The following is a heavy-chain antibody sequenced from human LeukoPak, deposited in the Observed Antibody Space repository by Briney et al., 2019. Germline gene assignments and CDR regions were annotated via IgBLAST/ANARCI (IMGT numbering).Heavy chain of an antibody. V-gene: IGHV3-53*01. J-gene: IGHJ4*02. CDR1: GFTVSSNY. Sequence: GGSLRLSCAASGFTVSSNYMSWVRQAPGKGLEWVSVIYSGGSTYYADSVKGRFTISRDNSKNTLYLQMNSLRAEDTAVYYCARDGRSVPAAISPSFDYWGQGTLVTVSS. D-gene: IGHD2-2*01. CDR2: IYSGGST. CDR3: ARDGRSVPAAISPSFDY.